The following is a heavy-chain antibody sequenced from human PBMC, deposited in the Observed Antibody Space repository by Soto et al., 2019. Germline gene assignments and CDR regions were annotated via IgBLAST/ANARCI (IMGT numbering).Heavy chain of an antibody. D-gene: IGHD5-12*01. Sequence: EVQLLESGGGLVQFGGSLRLSCAASGFTFNNYAMTWVRQPPGKVLEWVSAISGSGDATFYADSVRGRFTISRDNSKSTLYLQMNSLRSEDTAVYFCAKELRAPATKNFDSWGKGTLVTVSS. J-gene: IGHJ4*02. CDR2: ISGSGDAT. CDR1: GFTFNNYA. CDR3: AKELRAPATKNFDS. V-gene: IGHV3-23*01.